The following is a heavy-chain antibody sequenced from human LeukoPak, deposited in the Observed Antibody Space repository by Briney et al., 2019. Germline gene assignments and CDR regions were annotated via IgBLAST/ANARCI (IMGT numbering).Heavy chain of an antibody. Sequence: GESLKISCKGSGYSFTSYWIGWVRQMPGKGLEWMGIIYPGDPDTRYSPSFQGQVTISADKSISTAYLQWSSLKASDTAMYYCARHGPHVAATHPFDYWGQGTLVTVSS. CDR2: IYPGDPDT. CDR3: ARHGPHVAATHPFDY. V-gene: IGHV5-51*01. D-gene: IGHD2-15*01. CDR1: GYSFTSYW. J-gene: IGHJ4*02.